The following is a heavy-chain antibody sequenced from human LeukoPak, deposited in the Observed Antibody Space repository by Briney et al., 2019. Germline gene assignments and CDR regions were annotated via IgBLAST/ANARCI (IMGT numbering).Heavy chain of an antibody. J-gene: IGHJ4*02. D-gene: IGHD6-6*01. CDR1: GGSISSGTYY. Sequence: SETLSLTCTVSGGSISSGTYYWGWIRQPPGKGLEWIGSIYHSGSTYYNPSLKSRVTISVDTSKNQFSLKLSSVTAADTAVYYCARVSSIAARPTDYWGQGTLVTVSS. CDR3: ARVSSIAARPTDY. CDR2: IYHSGST. V-gene: IGHV4-39*07.